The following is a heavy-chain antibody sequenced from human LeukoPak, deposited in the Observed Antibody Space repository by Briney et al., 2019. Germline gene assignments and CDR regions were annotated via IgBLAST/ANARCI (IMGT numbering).Heavy chain of an antibody. V-gene: IGHV3-30*03. Sequence: GGSLRLSCAASGFTFSSYDMHWVRQAPGKGLEWVAVISFDGSNKYYPDSVKGRFTISRDNSKNTLYMQMNSLRAEDTAVYCCARDRWHSSGWYTGEFDYWGQGTLVTVSS. J-gene: IGHJ4*02. CDR1: GFTFSSYD. D-gene: IGHD6-19*01. CDR3: ARDRWHSSGWYTGEFDY. CDR2: ISFDGSNK.